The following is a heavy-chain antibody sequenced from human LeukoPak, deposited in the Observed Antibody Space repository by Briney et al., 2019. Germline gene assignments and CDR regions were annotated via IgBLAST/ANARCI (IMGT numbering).Heavy chain of an antibody. D-gene: IGHD2-2*01. Sequence: GGSLRLSCAAFGFTFSSYAMNWVRQAPGKGLEWVSSISASGSGTNYADSVKGRFTISRDSSDNTLSLQMNSLRAEDTAVYYRATKTRNHFDYWGQGTLVTVSS. V-gene: IGHV3-23*01. CDR3: ATKTRNHFDY. CDR1: GFTFSSYA. J-gene: IGHJ4*02. CDR2: ISASGSGT.